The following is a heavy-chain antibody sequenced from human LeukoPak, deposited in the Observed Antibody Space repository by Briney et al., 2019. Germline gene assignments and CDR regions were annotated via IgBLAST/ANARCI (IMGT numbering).Heavy chain of an antibody. D-gene: IGHD2-15*01. Sequence: GASVKVSCKASGFTFTSSAVQWVRQARGQRLEWRGWIVVGSGNTNYAQKIQERVTITRDMSTSTAYMELSSLRSEDTAVYYCAAFPAGGYCSGGSCRRWFDPWGQGTLVTVSS. CDR1: GFTFTSSA. V-gene: IGHV1-58*01. J-gene: IGHJ5*02. CDR3: AAFPAGGYCSGGSCRRWFDP. CDR2: IVVGSGNT.